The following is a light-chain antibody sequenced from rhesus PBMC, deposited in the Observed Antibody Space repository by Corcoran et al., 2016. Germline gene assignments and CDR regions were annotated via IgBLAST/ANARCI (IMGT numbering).Light chain of an antibody. V-gene: IGLV2-11*01. J-gene: IGLJ1*01. CDR2: KVN. Sequence: QSAPIQSPSVSGSLGQSVTFSCTGTSSDIGRYNYVSWYRQQPGTTTKLMMYKVNMRPSGFSDRFSGSTSGNTASLPIAGLQTEDEADYYCCSYDASDTVSFGTGTRLTVL. CDR3: CSYDASDTVS. CDR1: SSDIGRYNY.